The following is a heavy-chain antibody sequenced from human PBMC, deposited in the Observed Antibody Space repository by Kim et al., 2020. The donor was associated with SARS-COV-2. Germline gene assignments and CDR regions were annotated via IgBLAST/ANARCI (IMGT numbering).Heavy chain of an antibody. CDR3: ARDARVLGFDY. J-gene: IGHJ4*02. D-gene: IGHD2-15*01. CDR2: T. V-gene: IGHV3-13*01. Sequence: TYYPGSVKGRFTISRENAKNSLYLQMNSLRAGDTAVYYCARDARVLGFDYWGQGTLVTVSS.